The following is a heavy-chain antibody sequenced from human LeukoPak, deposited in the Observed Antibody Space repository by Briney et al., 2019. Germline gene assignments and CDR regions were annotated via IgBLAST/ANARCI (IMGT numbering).Heavy chain of an antibody. V-gene: IGHV3-7*01. J-gene: IGHJ1*01. CDR1: GFTFSSYS. CDR3: ARDQGYYDSSGSALFQH. Sequence: GGSLRLSCAASGFTFSSYSMNWVRQAPGKGLEWVANIKQDGSEKYYVDSVKGRFTISRDNAKNSLYLQMNSLRAEDTAVYYCARDQGYYDSSGSALFQHWGQGTLVTVSS. CDR2: IKQDGSEK. D-gene: IGHD3-22*01.